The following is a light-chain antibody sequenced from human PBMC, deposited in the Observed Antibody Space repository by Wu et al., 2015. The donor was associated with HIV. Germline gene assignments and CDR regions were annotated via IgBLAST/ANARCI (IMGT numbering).Light chain of an antibody. CDR1: QTVSNTY. V-gene: IGKV3-11*01. Sequence: EIVLTQSPGTLSLSPGERATLSCRASQTVSNTYLAWYQQKPGQTPRLLFFDASNRATGIPPRFSGRGSETDFTLTISSLESEDFALYYCQYRTTFGQGTRLESK. J-gene: IGKJ5*01. CDR3: QYRTT. CDR2: DAS.